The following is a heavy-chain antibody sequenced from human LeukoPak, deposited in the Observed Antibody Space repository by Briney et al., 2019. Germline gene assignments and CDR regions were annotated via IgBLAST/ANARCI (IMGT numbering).Heavy chain of an antibody. CDR3: AKGSTSCYS. CDR2: VSYDGTNK. D-gene: IGHD2-2*02. V-gene: IGHV3-30*18. Sequence: GGSLRLSCAASGFTFSSYGMHWVRQAPGKGLEWVAVVSYDGTNKFYADSVKGRFTISRDNSKNTLYLQVNSLRAEDTAVYYCAKGSTSCYSWGQGTLVTVSS. J-gene: IGHJ4*02. CDR1: GFTFSSYG.